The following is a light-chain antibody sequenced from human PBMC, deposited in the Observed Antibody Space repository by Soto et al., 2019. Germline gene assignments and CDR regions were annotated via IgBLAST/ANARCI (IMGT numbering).Light chain of an antibody. J-gene: IGLJ2*01. CDR2: EGS. Sequence: QSALTQPASVSGSPGQSITISCTETSSDVGSYNLVSWYQQHPGKAPKLMIYEGSKRPSGVSNRFSGSKSGNTASLTISGLQAEDEADYYCCLYAGSVVFGGGTKLTVL. CDR1: SSDVGSYNL. CDR3: CLYAGSVV. V-gene: IGLV2-23*01.